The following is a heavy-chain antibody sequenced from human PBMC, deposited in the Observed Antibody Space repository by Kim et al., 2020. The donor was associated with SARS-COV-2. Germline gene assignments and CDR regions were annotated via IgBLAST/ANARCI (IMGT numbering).Heavy chain of an antibody. CDR1: GFTLSSYG. Sequence: GGSLRLSCAASGFTLSSYGMHWVRQAPGKGLEWVAIISYDGSSKYYADSVMGRFTISRDNSKNTLYLQMNSLRAEDTAVYYCAKTRTIGYCSGGSCYNFDYWGQGTLATVSS. CDR3: AKTRTIGYCSGGSCYNFDY. D-gene: IGHD2-15*01. V-gene: IGHV3-30*18. J-gene: IGHJ4*02. CDR2: ISYDGSSK.